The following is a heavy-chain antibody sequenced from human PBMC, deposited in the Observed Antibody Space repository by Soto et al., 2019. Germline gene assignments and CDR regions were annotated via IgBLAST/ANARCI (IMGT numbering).Heavy chain of an antibody. D-gene: IGHD3-3*02. V-gene: IGHV1-3*01. CDR2: INAGSGNT. Sequence: QAQLVQSGAEMKKPGASVKVSCKATGYTFSAYTMNWVRQAPGQSLEWMGWINAGSGNTKYSQNFQGRVSITRDTSASTVYMELTGLTSEDTAVYYCARYTEKLGPRANDALDIWGQWTMVTVSS. CDR1: GYTFSAYT. CDR3: ARYTEKLGPRANDALDI. J-gene: IGHJ3*02.